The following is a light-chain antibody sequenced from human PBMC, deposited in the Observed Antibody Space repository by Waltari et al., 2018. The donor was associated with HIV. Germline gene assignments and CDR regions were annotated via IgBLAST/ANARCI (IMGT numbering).Light chain of an antibody. Sequence: QSALTQPRSVSGSPGQSVAISCSELSSDFGGHHFVSWYQQHPGKAPKLIIYDVIKRPSGVPDRFSASLSGNTATLTISGLRAEDEADYYCCSYAGYTTFVFGSGTKVTVL. J-gene: IGLJ1*01. V-gene: IGLV2-11*01. CDR1: SSDFGGHHF. CDR2: DVI. CDR3: CSYAGYTTFV.